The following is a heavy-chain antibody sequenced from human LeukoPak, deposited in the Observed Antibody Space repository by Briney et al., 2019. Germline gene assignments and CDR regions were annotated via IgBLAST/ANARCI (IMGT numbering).Heavy chain of an antibody. V-gene: IGHV3-23*01. J-gene: IGHJ4*02. Sequence: PGGSLRLSCAASGFTFSSYAVNWVRQAPGKGLEWVSGISGSGGSTYYADSVKGRFTISRDNSKNTLYVQMNSLRAEDTAVYYCARADSNWHLYYFDYWGQGALVTVSS. CDR1: GFTFSSYA. CDR3: ARADSNWHLYYFDY. D-gene: IGHD6-13*01. CDR2: ISGSGGST.